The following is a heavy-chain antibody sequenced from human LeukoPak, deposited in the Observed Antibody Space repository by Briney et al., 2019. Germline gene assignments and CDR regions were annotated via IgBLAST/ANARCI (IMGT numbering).Heavy chain of an antibody. D-gene: IGHD6-19*01. CDR3: AKEVHDSSGEDY. V-gene: IGHV3-30*18. CDR2: ISYDGSNK. Sequence: GGSLRLSCAASGFTFSSYDMHWVRQAPGKGLEWVAVISYDGSNKYYADSVKGRFTISRDNSKNTLYLQMNSLRAEDMAVYYCAKEVHDSSGEDYWGQGTLVTVSS. CDR1: GFTFSSYD. J-gene: IGHJ4*02.